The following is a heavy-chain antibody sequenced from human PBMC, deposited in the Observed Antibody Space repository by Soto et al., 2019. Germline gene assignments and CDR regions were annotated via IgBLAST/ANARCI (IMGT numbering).Heavy chain of an antibody. D-gene: IGHD2-21*02. CDR3: ARILAYCGGDCPYAFDI. J-gene: IGHJ3*02. V-gene: IGHV1-46*01. Sequence: GASVKVSCKASGYTFTSYYMHWVRQAPGQGLEWMGIINPSGGSTSYAQKFQGRVTMTRDTSTSTVYMELSSLRSEDTAVYYRARILAYCGGDCPYAFDIWGQGTMVTVSS. CDR2: INPSGGST. CDR1: GYTFTSYY.